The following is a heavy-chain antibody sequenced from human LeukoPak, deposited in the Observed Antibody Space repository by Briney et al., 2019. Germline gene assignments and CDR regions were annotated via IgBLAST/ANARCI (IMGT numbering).Heavy chain of an antibody. V-gene: IGHV3-53*01. J-gene: IGHJ4*02. CDR2: IYSGGNT. CDR1: GFTFSSYS. Sequence: GGSLRLSCAASGFTFSSYSMSWVRQAPGKGLEWVSFIYSGGNTYYADSVKGRFTISRDNSKNTVHLQMNSLRAEDTAMYYCARRAGDYSHPYDYWGQGTLVTVSS. CDR3: ARRAGDYSHPYDY. D-gene: IGHD3-22*01.